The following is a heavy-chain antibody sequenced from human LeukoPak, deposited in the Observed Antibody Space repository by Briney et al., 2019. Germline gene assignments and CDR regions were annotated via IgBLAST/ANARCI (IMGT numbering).Heavy chain of an antibody. CDR2: IYPGDSDT. CDR1: GYSFNSYW. Sequence: GESLKISCKGSGYSFNSYWIGWVRQMPGKGLEWMGIIYPGDSDTRYSPSFQGQVTISADQSISTTYLQWSSLKASDSAMYSCARHPGHCGRASCYAGGGGSNYFDSWGQGTLVTVSS. CDR3: ARHPGHCGRASCYAGGGGSNYFDS. D-gene: IGHD2-2*01. V-gene: IGHV5-51*01. J-gene: IGHJ4*02.